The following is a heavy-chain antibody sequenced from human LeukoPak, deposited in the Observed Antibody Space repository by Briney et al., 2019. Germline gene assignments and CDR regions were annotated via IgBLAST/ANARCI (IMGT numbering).Heavy chain of an antibody. CDR2: ISGSATVI. D-gene: IGHD5-18*01. Sequence: GGSLRLSCAASGFTFSSYWMHWVRQAPGKGLEWVSYISGSATVIYYADSVKGRFAISRDNTKNSLFLQLSRLRAEDTAVYYCVREGVGYSYGYAYWGQGTLVTVSS. V-gene: IGHV3-48*03. CDR1: GFTFSSYW. CDR3: VREGVGYSYGYAY. J-gene: IGHJ4*02.